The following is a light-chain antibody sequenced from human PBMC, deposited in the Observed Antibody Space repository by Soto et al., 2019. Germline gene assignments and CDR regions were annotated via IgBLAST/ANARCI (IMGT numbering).Light chain of an antibody. CDR1: QSVSSY. Sequence: EMVWTQSPGTLSWSPGERATLSCRASQSVSSYLAWYQQKPGQAPRLLIYDASNRATGIPARFSGSGSGTDFTLTISSLEPEDFAVYYCQQRSHWPPTFGQGTRLEIK. J-gene: IGKJ5*01. V-gene: IGKV3-11*01. CDR3: QQRSHWPPT. CDR2: DAS.